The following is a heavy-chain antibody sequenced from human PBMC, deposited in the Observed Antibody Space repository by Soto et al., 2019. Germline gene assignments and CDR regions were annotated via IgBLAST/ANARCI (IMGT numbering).Heavy chain of an antibody. CDR1: RFTFSNYA. J-gene: IGHJ4*02. CDR2: ISSDGSNK. Sequence: QVQLVESGGGVVQPGRSLRLSCAASRFTFSNYALHWVRQVPGKGLEWVAFISSDGSNKYYADSVKGRFTISRDNSKNPLYLQMNSLRAEDTAVYYCARGGIYGRIDYWGQGTLVTVSS. D-gene: IGHD3-10*01. CDR3: ARGGIYGRIDY. V-gene: IGHV3-30*04.